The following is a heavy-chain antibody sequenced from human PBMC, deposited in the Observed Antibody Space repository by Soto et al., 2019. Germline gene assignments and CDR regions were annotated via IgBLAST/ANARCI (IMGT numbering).Heavy chain of an antibody. D-gene: IGHD3-10*01. J-gene: IGHJ4*02. CDR2: IWYDGSNK. CDR1: GFTFSSYG. CDR3: ARGSWLGKYYFDY. Sequence: GGSLRLSCAASGFTFSSYGMHWVRQAPGKGLEWVAVIWYDGSNKYYADSVKGRFTISRDNSKNTLYLQMNSLRAEDTAVYYCARGSWLGKYYFDYWGQGTLVTVSS. V-gene: IGHV3-33*01.